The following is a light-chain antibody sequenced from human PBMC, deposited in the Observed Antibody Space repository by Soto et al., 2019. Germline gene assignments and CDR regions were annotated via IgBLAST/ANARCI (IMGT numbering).Light chain of an antibody. CDR2: AAS. J-gene: IGKJ1*01. CDR3: QQYYVASLT. V-gene: IGKV1-9*01. Sequence: TQSPSFLLASIGVRATVTSGASQSISSYLAWYQQKPGKAPKLLIYAASTLQSGVPSRFSGSGSGTEFTLTINSLQPDDFATYYCQQYYVASLTFGQGTKVDIK. CDR1: QSISSY.